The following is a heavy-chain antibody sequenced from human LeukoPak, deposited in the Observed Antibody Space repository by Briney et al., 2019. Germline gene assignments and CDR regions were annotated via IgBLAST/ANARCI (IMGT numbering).Heavy chain of an antibody. Sequence: GGSLRLSCAASGFTFSSYWMSWVRQAPGKGPEWVSAISGSGDSTYYADSVKGRFTISRDNSKNTLYLQMNSLRAEDTAVYYCAKVLPYCSGGSCYPNWFDPWGQGTLVTVSS. CDR3: AKVLPYCSGGSCYPNWFDP. V-gene: IGHV3-23*01. D-gene: IGHD2-15*01. CDR1: GFTFSSYW. CDR2: ISGSGDST. J-gene: IGHJ5*02.